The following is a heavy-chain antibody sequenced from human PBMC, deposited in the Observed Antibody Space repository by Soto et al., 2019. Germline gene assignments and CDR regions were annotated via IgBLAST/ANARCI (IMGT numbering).Heavy chain of an antibody. V-gene: IGHV4-31*03. CDR2: IYYSGST. J-gene: IGHJ4*02. D-gene: IGHD3-22*01. CDR3: ARLQPSGYYPGDFDY. Sequence: PSETLSLTCTVSGGSISSGGYYWSWIRQHPGKGLEWIGYIYYSGSTYYNPSLKSRVTISVDTSKNQFSLKLSSVTAADTAVYYCARLQPSGYYPGDFDYWGQGTLVTVSS. CDR1: GGSISSGGYY.